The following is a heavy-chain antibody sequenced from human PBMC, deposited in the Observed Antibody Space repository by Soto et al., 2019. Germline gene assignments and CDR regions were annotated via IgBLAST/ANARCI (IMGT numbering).Heavy chain of an antibody. Sequence: EVQLLESGGGLVQPGGSLRLSCAASGFPLSTYGMTWVRQAPGKGLEWVSAITGTGGNTYYVDSVKGRFTSSRDNSNNMLYLQVNSLRFEDTAVYYCARIRGYWYGLDVWGQGTTVTVSS. V-gene: IGHV3-23*01. CDR1: GFPLSTYG. CDR2: ITGTGGNT. J-gene: IGHJ6*02. CDR3: ARIRGYWYGLDV.